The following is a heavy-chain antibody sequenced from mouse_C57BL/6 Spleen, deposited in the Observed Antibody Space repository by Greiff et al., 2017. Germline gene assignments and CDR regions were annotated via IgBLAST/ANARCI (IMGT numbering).Heavy chain of an antibody. D-gene: IGHD1-1*01. CDR3: ARDHDCGSREYDFDD. Sequence: EVKLVESGAGLVKPGGSVKLSCEASGFTFSSYAMSWVRQTPGKRLEWVGTISDGGSYTNYPDNVKGRFTFSRDNAKNNLYLQLSQLKSEDTSMYYCARDHDCGSREYDFDDWGQGTTLTAAS. CDR2: ISDGGSYT. J-gene: IGHJ2*01. V-gene: IGHV5-4*01. CDR1: GFTFSSYA.